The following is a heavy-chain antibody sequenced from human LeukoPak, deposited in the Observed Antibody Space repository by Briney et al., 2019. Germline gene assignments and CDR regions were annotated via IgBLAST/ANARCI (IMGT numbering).Heavy chain of an antibody. CDR2: IYYGGST. J-gene: IGHJ4*02. D-gene: IGHD3-22*01. CDR3: ARSWEYYDSSGYQGDSGFDY. V-gene: IGHV4-30-4*08. Sequence: PSQTLSLTCTVSGGSISSGDYYWSWIRQPPGKGLEWIGYIYYGGSTYYNPSLKSRVTISVDTSKNQFSLKLSSVTAADTAVYYCARSWEYYDSSGYQGDSGFDYWGQGTLVTVSS. CDR1: GGSISSGDYY.